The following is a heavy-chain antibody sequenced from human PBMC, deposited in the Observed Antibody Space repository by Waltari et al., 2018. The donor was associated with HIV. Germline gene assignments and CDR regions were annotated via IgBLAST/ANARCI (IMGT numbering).Heavy chain of an antibody. CDR3: AAGQQF. J-gene: IGHJ4*02. Sequence: EAQMVQSGAEVKKPGSTLRISCKTSGYKFTKFYIHWVQQAPGKGLEWMGLVDPANGEAVYAERFQGRLTISADTSTDTGYLYLTSLTSDDSGVDFCAAGQQFWGQGTLVTVSS. CDR2: VDPANGEA. D-gene: IGHD1-1*01. CDR1: GYKFTKFY. V-gene: IGHV1-69-2*01.